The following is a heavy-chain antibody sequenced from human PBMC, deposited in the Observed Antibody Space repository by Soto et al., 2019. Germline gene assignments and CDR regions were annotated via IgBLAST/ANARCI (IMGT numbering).Heavy chain of an antibody. Sequence: QVQLVESGGGVVQPGRSLRHSCAASGFTFSSYGMHWVRQAPGKGLEWVAVIWYDGSNKYYADSVKGRFTISRDNSKNTLYLQMNSLRAEDTAVYYCARDQMAGPFDYWGQGTLVTVSS. V-gene: IGHV3-33*01. CDR3: ARDQMAGPFDY. CDR1: GFTFSSYG. D-gene: IGHD6-19*01. J-gene: IGHJ4*02. CDR2: IWYDGSNK.